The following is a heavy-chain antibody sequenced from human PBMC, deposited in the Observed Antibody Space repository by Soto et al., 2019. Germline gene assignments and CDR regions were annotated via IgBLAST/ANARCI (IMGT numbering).Heavy chain of an antibody. CDR2: MNPDSGHA. CDR1: GYTFTNSD. CDR3: ARRPHCSGGICYYGLDN. V-gene: IGHV1-8*01. J-gene: IGHJ4*02. D-gene: IGHD2-15*01. Sequence: ASVKVSCKASGYTFTNSDINWVRQAPVQGLELMGWMNPDSGHAAYAQKFQGRVTLTTSTSTSTVYMEMRSLGSEDTAVYYCARRPHCSGGICYYGLDNWGQGTLVTVSS.